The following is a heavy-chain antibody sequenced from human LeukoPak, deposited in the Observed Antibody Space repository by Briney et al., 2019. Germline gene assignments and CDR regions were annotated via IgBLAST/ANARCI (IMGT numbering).Heavy chain of an antibody. CDR1: GGTFSSYA. V-gene: IGHV1-69*01. CDR3: ARSGSIAAAGTRYFQH. CDR2: NIPIFGTA. J-gene: IGHJ1*01. D-gene: IGHD6-13*01. Sequence: GASVKVSCKASGGTFSSYAISWVRQAPGQGLEWMGGNIPIFGTANYAQKFQGRVTITADESTSTAYMELSSLRSEDTAVYYCARSGSIAAAGTRYFQHWGQGTLVTVSS.